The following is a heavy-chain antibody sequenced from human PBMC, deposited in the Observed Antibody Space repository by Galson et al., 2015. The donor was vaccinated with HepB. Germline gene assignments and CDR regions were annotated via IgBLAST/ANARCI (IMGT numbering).Heavy chain of an antibody. CDR2: IYSGGNT. Sequence: SLRLSCAASGFTVSSNYMSWVRQAPGKGLEWVSVIYSGGNTYYADSVKGRFTISRDSSKNTLYLQMNSLRAEDTAVYYCARDTGTLGVDYWGQGTLVTVSS. J-gene: IGHJ4*02. CDR1: GFTVSSNY. D-gene: IGHD1-1*01. V-gene: IGHV3-53*01. CDR3: ARDTGTLGVDY.